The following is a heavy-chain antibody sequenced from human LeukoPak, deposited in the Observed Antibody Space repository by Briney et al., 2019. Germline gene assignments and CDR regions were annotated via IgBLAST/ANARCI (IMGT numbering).Heavy chain of an antibody. CDR1: GYTFNSFG. V-gene: IGHV1-18*01. Sequence: GASVKVSCKASGYTFNSFGISWVRQAPGQGLEWMGWISAYHGNTNYAQELQGRVTMTTDTSTSTAYMELRSLRSDDTAIYYCARGGSSSWHVDYWGQGTLVTVSS. D-gene: IGHD6-13*01. CDR2: ISAYHGNT. J-gene: IGHJ4*02. CDR3: ARGGSSSWHVDY.